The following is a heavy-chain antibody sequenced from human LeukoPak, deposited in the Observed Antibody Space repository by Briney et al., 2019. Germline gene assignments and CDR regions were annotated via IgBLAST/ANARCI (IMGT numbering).Heavy chain of an antibody. CDR3: ARGDYDFWSGYYTGNWFDP. CDR2: INPSGGST. D-gene: IGHD3-3*01. J-gene: IGHJ5*02. Sequence: ASVKVSCKASGYTFTSYYMHWVRQAPGQGLEWMGIINPSGGSTSYAQKFQGRVTMTRDTSTSTVYMELSSLRSEDKAVYYRARGDYDFWSGYYTGNWFDPWGQGTLVTVSS. CDR1: GYTFTSYY. V-gene: IGHV1-46*03.